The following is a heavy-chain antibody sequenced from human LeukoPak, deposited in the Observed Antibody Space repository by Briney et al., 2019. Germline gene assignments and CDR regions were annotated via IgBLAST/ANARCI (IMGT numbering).Heavy chain of an antibody. CDR3: ARDGVGLWMDY. J-gene: IGHJ4*02. D-gene: IGHD5-18*01. Sequence: GASVQVSCKASGYTFTTYAISWVRQAPGQGLEWMGWISVYSGNTNYAQKFEDRVTMTTDTSTSTAYMELRSLRSDDTAVYYCARDGVGLWMDYWGQGTLVTVSS. CDR1: GYTFTTYA. CDR2: ISVYSGNT. V-gene: IGHV1-18*01.